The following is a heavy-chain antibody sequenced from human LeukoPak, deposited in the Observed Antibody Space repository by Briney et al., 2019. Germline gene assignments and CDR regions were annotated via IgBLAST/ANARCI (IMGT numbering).Heavy chain of an antibody. V-gene: IGHV1-2*02. D-gene: IGHD6-19*01. CDR1: GFTFSSYG. CDR3: ARGGFLPNSGWRQGEIDY. CDR2: INPNSGGT. J-gene: IGHJ4*02. Sequence: PGGSLRLSCAASGFTFSSYGMHWVRQAPGQGLEWMGWINPNSGGTNYAQKFQGRVTMTRDTSISTAYMELSRLRSDDTAVYYCARGGFLPNSGWRQGEIDYWGQGTLVTVSS.